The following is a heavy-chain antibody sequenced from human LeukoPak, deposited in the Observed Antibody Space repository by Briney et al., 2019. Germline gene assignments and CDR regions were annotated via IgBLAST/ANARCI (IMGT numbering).Heavy chain of an antibody. J-gene: IGHJ6*02. V-gene: IGHV3-21*01. CDR2: ISNSSSYI. D-gene: IGHD6-19*01. Sequence: GGSLRLSCAASGFTFSSHSINWVRQAPGKGLEWVSSISNSSSYIYYADSVKGRFTISRDNAKNSLYLQMNSLRAEDTAVYYCARPTTQQWLVVGVVWGQGTTVTVSS. CDR3: ARPTTQQWLVVGVV. CDR1: GFTFSSHS.